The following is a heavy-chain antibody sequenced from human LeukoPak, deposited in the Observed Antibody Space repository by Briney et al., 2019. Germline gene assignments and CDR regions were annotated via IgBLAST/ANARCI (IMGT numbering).Heavy chain of an antibody. Sequence: QAGGPLSLSCAASGVTFSSYWMSWARQAPGNGLEWVANIKGDGSEEYYVDSVRGRFTISRSNAKKSLYLQMNSLRAEDTAVYYCAAAMDRSGYYYFDYWGQGTLVTVSS. CDR3: AAAMDRSGYYYFDY. V-gene: IGHV3-7*01. CDR2: IKGDGSEE. J-gene: IGHJ4*02. D-gene: IGHD3-22*01. CDR1: GVTFSSYW.